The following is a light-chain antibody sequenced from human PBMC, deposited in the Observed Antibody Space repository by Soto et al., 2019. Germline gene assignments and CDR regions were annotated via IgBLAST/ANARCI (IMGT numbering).Light chain of an antibody. CDR1: QSVSRN. J-gene: IGKJ5*01. CDR3: QQYDNWPPIT. V-gene: IGKV3-15*01. Sequence: EIVMTQSPATLSVSQGERATLSCRSSQSVSRNLAWYQQKSGQAPRLLIYGASIRATGIPTRFRGSGSGTEFTLTISSLQSEDFAVYYCQQYDNWPPITFGQGTRLEIK. CDR2: GAS.